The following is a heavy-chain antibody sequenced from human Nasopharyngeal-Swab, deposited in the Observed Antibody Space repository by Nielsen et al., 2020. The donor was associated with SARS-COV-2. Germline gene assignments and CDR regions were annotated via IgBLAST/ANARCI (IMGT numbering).Heavy chain of an antibody. Sequence: GGSLRLSCAASGLNVSNNYMTWVRKAPGKGLKWVSIIYSSGSIYHADSVKGRFIISRDTSKNTLSLRMNSLRVEDTAVYYCASAVTGPLYWGQGTLVTVSS. J-gene: IGHJ1*01. CDR1: GLNVSNNY. CDR3: ASAVTGPLY. D-gene: IGHD4-11*01. V-gene: IGHV3-53*01. CDR2: IYSSGSI.